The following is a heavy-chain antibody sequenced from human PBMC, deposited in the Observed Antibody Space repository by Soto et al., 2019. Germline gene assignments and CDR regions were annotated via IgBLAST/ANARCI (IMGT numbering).Heavy chain of an antibody. J-gene: IGHJ4*02. D-gene: IGHD3-10*01. CDR1: GFSISSNY. Sequence: EVQLVETGGGLIQPGGSLRLSCAASGFSISSNYMTWVRQAPGKGLEWVSLLYSGGTSYYADSVKGRFTISRDNSKNTLFLQMNRLKTEDTAVYYCARGQQVSRIRRVQGFDYWGQGTLVTVSS. CDR3: ARGQQVSRIRRVQGFDY. CDR2: LYSGGTS. V-gene: IGHV3-53*02.